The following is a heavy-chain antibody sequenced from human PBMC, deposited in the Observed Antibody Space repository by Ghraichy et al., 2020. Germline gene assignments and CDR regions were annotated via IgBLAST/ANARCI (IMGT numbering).Heavy chain of an antibody. J-gene: IGHJ4*02. CDR1: GYTFTSYD. V-gene: IGHV1-8*01. Sequence: ASVKVSCKTSGYTFTSYDINWVRQATGQGLEWMGWMNPNSGNTGYAQKFQGRVTMTKNASISTAYMELSSLRSEDAAIYYCARPRDCTNGVCYPDFDYWGQGTLVTGSS. CDR3: ARPRDCTNGVCYPDFDY. CDR2: MNPNSGNT. D-gene: IGHD2-8*01.